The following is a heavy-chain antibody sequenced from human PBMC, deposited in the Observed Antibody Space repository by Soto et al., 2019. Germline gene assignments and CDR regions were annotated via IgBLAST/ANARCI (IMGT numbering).Heavy chain of an antibody. V-gene: IGHV4-31*03. CDR1: GGSISSGGYY. CDR3: ARDRVEYSSSWYRGFDP. Sequence: TLSLTCTVSGGSISSGGYYWSWIRQHPGKGLEWIGYIYYSRSTYYNPSLKSRVTISVDTSKNQFSLKLSSVTAADTAVYYCARDRVEYSSSWYRGFDPWGQGTLVTVSS. D-gene: IGHD6-13*01. CDR2: IYYSRST. J-gene: IGHJ5*02.